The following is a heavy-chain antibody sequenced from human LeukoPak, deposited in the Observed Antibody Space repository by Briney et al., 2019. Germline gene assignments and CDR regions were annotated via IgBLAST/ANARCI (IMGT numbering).Heavy chain of an antibody. Sequence: PSETLSLTCTVSGGSISSGDYYWSWIRQPPGKGLEWIGYIYYSGSTYYNPSLKSRVTISVDTSKNQFSLKLSSVTAADTAVYYCARGDNWNYEQFDYWGQGTLVTVSS. J-gene: IGHJ4*02. D-gene: IGHD1-7*01. CDR3: ARGDNWNYEQFDY. CDR2: IYYSGST. V-gene: IGHV4-30-4*01. CDR1: GGSISSGDYY.